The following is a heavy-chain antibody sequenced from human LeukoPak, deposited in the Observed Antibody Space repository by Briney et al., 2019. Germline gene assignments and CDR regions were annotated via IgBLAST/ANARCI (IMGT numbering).Heavy chain of an antibody. V-gene: IGHV3-66*01. J-gene: IGHJ4*02. CDR3: TRGSPHGFDY. CDR1: GFTVSSNY. Sequence: PGGSLRLSCAASGFTVSSNYMSWVRQAPGKGLEWVSVIYSGGSTYYADSVKGRFTISRDNAKNSLYLQMNNLRVEDTALYYCTRGSPHGFDYWGQGTLVTVSS. CDR2: IYSGGST.